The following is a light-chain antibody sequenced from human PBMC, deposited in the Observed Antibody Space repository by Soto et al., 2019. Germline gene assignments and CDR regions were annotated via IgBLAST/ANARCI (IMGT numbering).Light chain of an antibody. CDR1: HSIRKN. CDR3: QQSHNYMYT. V-gene: IGKV3-15*01. Sequence: ELVLAQSPATLSVSPGERATLSCRASHSIRKNLAWYQQKPGQAPTLLIYGASTTATGVPARFSGSGSGTEFTLTISSMQSEDFAIYYCQQSHNYMYTFGQGTRLEIK. J-gene: IGKJ5*01. CDR2: GAS.